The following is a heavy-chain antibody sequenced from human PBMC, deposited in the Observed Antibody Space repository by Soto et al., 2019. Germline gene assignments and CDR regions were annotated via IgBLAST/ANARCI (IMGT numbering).Heavy chain of an antibody. CDR2: ISSSSSYI. Sequence: EVQLVESGGGLVKPGGSLRLSCAASGFTFSSYSTNWVRQAPGKGLEWVSSISSSSSYIYYADSVKGRFTISRDNAKNSLYLQMNSLRAEDTAVYYCATGEYYYDSSGYYYCWGQGTLVTVSS. CDR1: GFTFSSYS. V-gene: IGHV3-21*01. J-gene: IGHJ4*02. CDR3: ATGEYYYDSSGYYYC. D-gene: IGHD3-22*01.